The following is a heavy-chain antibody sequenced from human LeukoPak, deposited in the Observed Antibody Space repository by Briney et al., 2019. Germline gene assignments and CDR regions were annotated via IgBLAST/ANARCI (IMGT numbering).Heavy chain of an antibody. CDR2: INLNSGGT. V-gene: IGHV1-2*02. J-gene: IGHJ5*02. CDR1: GYTFTGYY. Sequence: GASVKVSCKASGYTFTGYYMHWVRQAPGQGLEWMGWINLNSGGTNYAQKFQGRVTMTRDTSISTAYMELSRLRSDDTAVYYCARDRRSSSWLDPWGQGTLVTVSS. CDR3: ARDRRSSSWLDP. D-gene: IGHD6-13*01.